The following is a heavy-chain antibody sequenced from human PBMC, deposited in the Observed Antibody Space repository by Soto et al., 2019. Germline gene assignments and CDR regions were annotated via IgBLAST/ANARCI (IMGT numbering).Heavy chain of an antibody. D-gene: IGHD2-21*02. CDR3: ARRLTTTVTAMGY. V-gene: IGHV3-23*01. J-gene: IGHJ4*02. CDR1: GFTFSTYA. CDR2: ISASGDNS. Sequence: GGSLRLSCAASGFTFSTYAMSWVRQAPGKGLEWVVGISASGDNSYYADSVKGRFTISRDNSRNTVYLQVNSLRIEDTAVYYCARRLTTTVTAMGYWGQGTPVTVSS.